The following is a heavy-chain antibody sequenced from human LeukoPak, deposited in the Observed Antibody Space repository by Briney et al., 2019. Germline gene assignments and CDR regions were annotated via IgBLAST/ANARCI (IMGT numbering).Heavy chain of an antibody. D-gene: IGHD3-16*02. V-gene: IGHV3-30*18. CDR3: AKDPGLGELSLIAFDI. CDR2: ISYDGSKK. CDR1: GFTFSSYG. J-gene: IGHJ3*02. Sequence: PGRSLRLSCAASGFTFSSYGMHWVRQAPDKGLEWVAVISYDGSKKYYADSVKGRFTISRDNSKNTLYLQMNSLRAEDTAVYYCAKDPGLGELSLIAFDIWGQGTMVTVSS.